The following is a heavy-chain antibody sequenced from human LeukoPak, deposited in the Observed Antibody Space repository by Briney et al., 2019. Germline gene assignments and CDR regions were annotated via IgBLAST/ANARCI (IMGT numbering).Heavy chain of an antibody. CDR2: IYYSGST. J-gene: IGHJ3*02. CDR3: AREMATISDAFDI. D-gene: IGHD5-24*01. V-gene: IGHV4-61*08. CDR1: GGSISSGDYY. Sequence: SQTLSLTCTVSGGSISSGDYYWSWTRQPPGKGLEWIGYIYYSGSTNYNPSLKSRVTISVDTSKNQFSLKLSSVTAADTAVYYCAREMATISDAFDIWGQGTMVTVSS.